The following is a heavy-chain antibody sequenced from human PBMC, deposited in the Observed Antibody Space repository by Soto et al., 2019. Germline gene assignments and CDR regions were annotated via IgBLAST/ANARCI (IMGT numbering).Heavy chain of an antibody. CDR1: GGSISSGGYY. J-gene: IGHJ6*02. Sequence: SETLSLTCTVSGGSISSGGYYWSWIRQHPGKGLEWIGYIYYSGSTYYNPSLKSRVTISVDTSKNQFSLKLSSVTAADTAVYYCARAAHFVVRGMDVWGQGTTVTVSS. CDR2: IYYSGST. D-gene: IGHD2-21*01. V-gene: IGHV4-31*03. CDR3: ARAAHFVVRGMDV.